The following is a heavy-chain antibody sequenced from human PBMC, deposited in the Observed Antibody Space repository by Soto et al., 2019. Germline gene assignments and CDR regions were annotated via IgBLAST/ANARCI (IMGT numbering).Heavy chain of an antibody. CDR1: GGTFSSYA. CDR3: ARDMALWVIYCSGGSFYSGAFDI. D-gene: IGHD2-15*01. CDR2: IIPIFGTA. Sequence: ASVKVSCKASGGTFSSYAISWVRQAPGQGLEWMGGIIPIFGTANYAQKFQGRVTITADESTSTAYMELSSLRSEDTAVYYCARDMALWVIYCSGGSFYSGAFDIWGQGTMVTISS. J-gene: IGHJ3*02. V-gene: IGHV1-69*13.